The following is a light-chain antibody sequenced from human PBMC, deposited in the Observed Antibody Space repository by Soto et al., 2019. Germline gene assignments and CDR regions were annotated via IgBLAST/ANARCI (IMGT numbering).Light chain of an antibody. V-gene: IGLV2-14*01. CDR1: SSDVGGYNY. Sequence: QSVLTQPASVSGSPGQSITISCTGTSSDVGGYNYVSWYQQHSGKAPKLMIYDVSNRPSGVSNRFSGSKSGNTASLTISGLQAEDEADYYCGSYASSSTLHVFGTGTKVPVL. CDR3: GSYASSSTLHV. CDR2: DVS. J-gene: IGLJ1*01.